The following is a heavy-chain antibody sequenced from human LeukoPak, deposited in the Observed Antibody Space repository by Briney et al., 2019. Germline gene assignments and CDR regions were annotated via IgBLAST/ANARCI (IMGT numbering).Heavy chain of an antibody. CDR2: VYGSGIA. CDR3: ARDCADGSCFSG. CDR1: GVSLIPYY. V-gene: IGHV4-4*07. J-gene: IGHJ4*02. D-gene: IGHD2-15*01. Sequence: PSETLSLTCTVSGVSLIPYYWSWIRQPAGKGLEWLGRVYGSGIATYESSLKSRVTMSVDSSKNQFSLKLTSLTAADTAVYFCARDCADGSCFSGWGRGTLVTVSS.